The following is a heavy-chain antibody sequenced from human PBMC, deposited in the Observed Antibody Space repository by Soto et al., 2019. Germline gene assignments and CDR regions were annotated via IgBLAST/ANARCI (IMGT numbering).Heavy chain of an antibody. J-gene: IGHJ2*01. CDR1: GFTFSNYW. CDR3: ARGIDFYFDL. V-gene: IGHV3-74*01. Sequence: EVQLVESGGDLVQPGGSRSLSCVASGFTFSNYWMHWVRQAPGKGLEWVSRINSDESSRAYADSVKGRFISSRDNDKNSLSLEMNSLRAEDTAVYYCARGIDFYFDLWGRGTLVTVSS. CDR2: INSDESSR.